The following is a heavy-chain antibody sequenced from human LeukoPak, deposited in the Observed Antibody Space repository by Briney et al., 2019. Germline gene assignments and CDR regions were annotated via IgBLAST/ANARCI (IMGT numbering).Heavy chain of an antibody. CDR3: AKDLSPAAA. CDR1: GFTFSAFG. D-gene: IGHD6-25*01. Sequence: GGSLRLSCAASGFTFSAFGMNWVRQAPGKGLEWVSTITKSGDSTYYVDSVKGRFTISRDNSKNTLYLQMNSLRAEDTAIYYCAKDLSPAAAWGQGTLVTVSS. CDR2: ITKSGDST. V-gene: IGHV3-23*01. J-gene: IGHJ5*02.